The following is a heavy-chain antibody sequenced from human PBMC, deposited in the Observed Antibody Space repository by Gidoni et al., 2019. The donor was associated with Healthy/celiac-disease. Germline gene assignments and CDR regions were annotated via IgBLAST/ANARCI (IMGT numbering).Heavy chain of an antibody. CDR1: GFTFSSSA. Sequence: EVQLLESGGGLVQPGGSLRLSCAASGFTFSSSAMSWVRQAPGKGLEWVSAISGSGGSTYYADSVKGRFTISRDNSKNTLYLQMNSLRAEDTAVYYCAKDRNYYGADQNNWFDPWGQGTLVTVSS. J-gene: IGHJ5*02. V-gene: IGHV3-23*01. D-gene: IGHD3-10*01. CDR3: AKDRNYYGADQNNWFDP. CDR2: ISGSGGST.